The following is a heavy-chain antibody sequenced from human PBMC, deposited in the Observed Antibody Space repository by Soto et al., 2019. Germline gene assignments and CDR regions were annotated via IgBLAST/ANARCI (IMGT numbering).Heavy chain of an antibody. CDR2: IYYSGST. V-gene: IGHV4-31*03. D-gene: IGHD1-26*01. Sequence: PSETLSLTCTVSGGSISSGGYYWSWIRQHPGKGLEWIGYIYYSGSTYYNPSLKSRVTISVDTSKNQFSLKLSSVTAAGTAVYYCARDRKPLSGSYIMYGMDVWGQGTTVTVSS. CDR3: ARDRKPLSGSYIMYGMDV. CDR1: GGSISSGGYY. J-gene: IGHJ6*02.